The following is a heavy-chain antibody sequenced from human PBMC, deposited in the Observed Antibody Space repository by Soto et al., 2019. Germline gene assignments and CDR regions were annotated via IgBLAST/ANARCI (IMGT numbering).Heavy chain of an antibody. V-gene: IGHV1-18*01. CDR1: GYSFSNYG. J-gene: IGHJ4*02. D-gene: IGHD1-26*01. CDR3: GRERQWEPVPY. Sequence: VQLVQSGGEVKQPGASVKVSCRASGYSFSNYGITWVRQAPGQGLEWMGWISGYNSNTNYAQKFEGRVRMTKDTTRSTAYLEVRSLRFDDTAVYYCGRERQWEPVPYWGQGPPVTVSS. CDR2: ISGYNSNT.